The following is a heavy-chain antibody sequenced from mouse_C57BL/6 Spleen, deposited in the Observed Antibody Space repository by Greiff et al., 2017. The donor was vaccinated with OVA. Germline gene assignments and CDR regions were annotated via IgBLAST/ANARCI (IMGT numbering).Heavy chain of an antibody. Sequence: VQLQQPGAELVMPGASVKLSCKASGYTFTSYWMHWVKQRPGQGLEWIGEIDPSDSYTNYNQKFKGKSTLTVDKSSSTAYMQLSSLTSEDSAVYYCARWDSNIFDYWGQGTTLTVSS. CDR2: IDPSDSYT. D-gene: IGHD2-5*01. V-gene: IGHV1-69*01. CDR3: ARWDSNIFDY. J-gene: IGHJ2*01. CDR1: GYTFTSYW.